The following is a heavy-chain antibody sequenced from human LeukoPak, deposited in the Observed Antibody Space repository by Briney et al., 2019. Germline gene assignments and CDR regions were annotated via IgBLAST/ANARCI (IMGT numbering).Heavy chain of an antibody. CDR3: SKGGGYDSDYYYYGMDV. Sequence: GGSLRLSCSASGFTFSNYAMNWVRQAPGKGLEWVSTISGSGGSTYYADSVKGRFTISRDNSKNTLYLQMNSLRAEDTAVYYCSKGGGYDSDYYYYGMDVWGQGTTVTVSS. J-gene: IGHJ6*02. V-gene: IGHV3-23*01. D-gene: IGHD5-12*01. CDR1: GFTFSNYA. CDR2: ISGSGGST.